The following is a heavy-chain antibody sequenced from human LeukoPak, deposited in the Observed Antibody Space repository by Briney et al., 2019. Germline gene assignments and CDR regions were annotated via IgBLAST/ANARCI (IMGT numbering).Heavy chain of an antibody. V-gene: IGHV4-59*01. D-gene: IGHD6-19*01. CDR3: AREGGYSSGWKGNWFDP. CDR1: GGSISSYY. Sequence: PSETLSLTCTVSGGSISSYYWSWIRQPPGKGLEWIGYIYYSGSTNYNPSLTSRVTISVDTSKNQFSLKLSSVTAADTAVYYCAREGGYSSGWKGNWFDPWGQGTLVTVSS. CDR2: IYYSGST. J-gene: IGHJ5*02.